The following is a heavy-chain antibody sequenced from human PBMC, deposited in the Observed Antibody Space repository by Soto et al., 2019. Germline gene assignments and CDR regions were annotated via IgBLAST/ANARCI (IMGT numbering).Heavy chain of an antibody. CDR3: AHRLYYCSGGSCYQAFDY. D-gene: IGHD2-15*01. CDR2: IYRDDDK. J-gene: IGHJ4*02. CDR1: GFSLSTSGVG. Sequence: ESGPTLVNPTQTLTLTCTFSGFSLSTSGVGVGWIRQPPGKALEWLALIYRDDDKRYSPSLKSRLTITKDTSKNQVVLTMTNMDPVDTATYYCAHRLYYCSGGSCYQAFDYWGQGTLVTVSS. V-gene: IGHV2-5*02.